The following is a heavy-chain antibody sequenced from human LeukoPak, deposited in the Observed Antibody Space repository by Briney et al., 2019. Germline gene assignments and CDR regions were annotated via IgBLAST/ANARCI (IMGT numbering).Heavy chain of an antibody. CDR3: ARDPYNGSYGDDYYYYMDV. CDR1: GFTFSNYN. CDR2: ITRGSIYT. V-gene: IGHV3-21*01. Sequence: PGGSLRLTCAASGFTFSNYNMNWVRQTPGKGLEWVSSITRGSIYTFYADSVKGRFTISRDNAKNSLSLQMNSLRAEDTAVYYCARDPYNGSYGDDYYYYMDVWGKGTTVTISS. D-gene: IGHD1-26*01. J-gene: IGHJ6*03.